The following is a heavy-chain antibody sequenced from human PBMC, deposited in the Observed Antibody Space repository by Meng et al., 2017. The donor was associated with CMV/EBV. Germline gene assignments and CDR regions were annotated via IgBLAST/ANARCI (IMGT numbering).Heavy chain of an antibody. V-gene: IGHV3-73*01. CDR2: IRSKANSYAT. J-gene: IGHJ6*02. D-gene: IGHD6-13*01. Sequence: GESLKISCAASGFTFSGSAMHWVRQASGKGLEWVGRIRSKANSYATAYAASVKGRFTISRDDSKNTAYLQMNSLKTEDTAVYYCARVRGNIAAGGGPNQRGYYYGMDVWGQGTTVTVSS. CDR1: GFTFSGSA. CDR3: ARVRGNIAAGGGPNQRGYYYGMDV.